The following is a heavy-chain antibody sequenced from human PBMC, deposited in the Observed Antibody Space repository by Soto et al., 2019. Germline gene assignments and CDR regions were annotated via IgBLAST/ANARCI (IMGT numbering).Heavy chain of an antibody. Sequence: QITLKESGPTMVKPTQTLTLTCTFSGFSLSTRGVGVGWIRQPPGKALEWLALIYWNDDKRYSPSLKSRLTITKDTSKNQVVLTVSNMDPVDTATYYCARRLYYDTTGYRTDAFDIWGQGTMVTVSS. CDR1: GFSLSTRGVG. CDR2: IYWNDDK. D-gene: IGHD3-22*01. J-gene: IGHJ3*02. CDR3: ARRLYYDTTGYRTDAFDI. V-gene: IGHV2-5*01.